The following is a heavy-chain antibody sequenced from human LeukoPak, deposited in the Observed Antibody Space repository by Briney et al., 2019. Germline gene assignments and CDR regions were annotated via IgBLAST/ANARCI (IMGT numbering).Heavy chain of an antibody. J-gene: IGHJ6*02. D-gene: IGHD6-19*01. V-gene: IGHV4-30-4*02. Sequence: PSETLSLTCTVSGDSIRSGDHFWAWIRQSPGKGLEWIGYIHYTGSTYDNPSLNGRVTISVDTSKNQFSLKLTSVTAADTAVYYCARGYSSGPDVWGQGTTVTVSS. CDR2: IHYTGST. CDR3: ARGYSSGPDV. CDR1: GDSIRSGDHF.